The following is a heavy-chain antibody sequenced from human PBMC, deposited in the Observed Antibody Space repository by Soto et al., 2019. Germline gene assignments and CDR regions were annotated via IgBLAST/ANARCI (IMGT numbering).Heavy chain of an antibody. J-gene: IGHJ4*02. V-gene: IGHV4-59*08. D-gene: IGHD5-12*01. Sequence: PSETLSLTCTVSGVSISSYYWSWIRQPPGKGLEWIGYIYYSGSTNYNPSLKSRVTISVDASKNQFSLKLSSVTAADTAVYYCARLGYSGYDAPVVFFDYWGQGTLVTVSS. CDR3: ARLGYSGYDAPVVFFDY. CDR1: GVSISSYY. CDR2: IYYSGST.